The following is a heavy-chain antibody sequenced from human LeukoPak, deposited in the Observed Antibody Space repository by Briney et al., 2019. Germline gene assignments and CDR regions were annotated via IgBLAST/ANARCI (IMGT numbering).Heavy chain of an antibody. V-gene: IGHV1-18*01. CDR2: ISAYNGNT. CDR1: SYTFTRYG. Sequence: ASVKVSCKASSYTFTRYGISWVRQAPGLGLEWMEWISAYNGNTNYAQKLQGRVTMTTDTSTSTAYMELRSLRSDDTAVYYCARESIAVASDYWGQGTLVTVSS. J-gene: IGHJ4*02. CDR3: ARESIAVASDY. D-gene: IGHD6-19*01.